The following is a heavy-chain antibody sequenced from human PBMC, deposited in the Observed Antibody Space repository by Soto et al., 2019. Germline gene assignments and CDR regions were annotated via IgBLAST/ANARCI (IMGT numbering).Heavy chain of an antibody. CDR2: IIPIFGTA. D-gene: IGHD5-18*01. CDR1: GGTXSSYA. J-gene: IGHJ6*02. V-gene: IGHV1-69*13. Sequence: GASVKVSCKASGGTXSSYAISWVRHAPGQGLEWMGGIIPIFGTANYAQKFQGRVTITADESTSTAYMELSSLRSEDTAVYYCARLRVDTAMVSDYYYYGMDVWGQGTTVTLSS. CDR3: ARLRVDTAMVSDYYYYGMDV.